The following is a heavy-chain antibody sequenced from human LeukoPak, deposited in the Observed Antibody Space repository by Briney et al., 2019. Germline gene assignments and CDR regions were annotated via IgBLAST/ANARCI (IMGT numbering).Heavy chain of an antibody. V-gene: IGHV1-2*06. CDR2: IKPNSGGT. Sequence: ASVKVSCKASVYTLTGYYMHWVRQAPGRGLEGMGRIKPNSGGTNYAQKFHGRVTITRDTSISTAYMELSRLRCHDTAVYYCARVGSRGYYFYGWGQGTLVTVSS. J-gene: IGHJ4*02. CDR3: ARVGSRGYYFYG. D-gene: IGHD3-22*01. CDR1: VYTLTGYY.